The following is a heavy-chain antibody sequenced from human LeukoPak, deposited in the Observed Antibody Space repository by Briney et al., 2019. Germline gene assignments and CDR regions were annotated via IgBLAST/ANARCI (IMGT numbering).Heavy chain of an antibody. CDR3: ARVKYCGGDCYAFGI. Sequence: SETLSLTXTVSGGSITGYYWSWIRQPPGKGLEWIGYIYYSGSTYYNPSLKSRVTISLDTSKNQFSLRLSSVTAADTAVYYCARVKYCGGDCYAFGIWGQGTMVTVSS. D-gene: IGHD2-21*02. J-gene: IGHJ3*02. CDR2: IYYSGST. V-gene: IGHV4-59*01. CDR1: GGSITGYY.